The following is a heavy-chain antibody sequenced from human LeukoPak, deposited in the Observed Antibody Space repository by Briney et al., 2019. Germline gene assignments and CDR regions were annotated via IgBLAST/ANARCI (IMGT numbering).Heavy chain of an antibody. D-gene: IGHD3-10*01. V-gene: IGHV1-69*04. CDR1: GGTFSSYA. CDR2: IIPILGIA. CDR3: ARTPDRNYYGSGSYYNPTYGMDV. J-gene: IGHJ6*02. Sequence: GASVKVSCKASGGTFSSYAISWVRQAPGQGLEWMGRIIPILGIANYAQKFQGRVTITADKSTSTAYMELSSLRSEDTAVYYCARTPDRNYYGSGSYYNPTYGMDVWGQGTTVTVSS.